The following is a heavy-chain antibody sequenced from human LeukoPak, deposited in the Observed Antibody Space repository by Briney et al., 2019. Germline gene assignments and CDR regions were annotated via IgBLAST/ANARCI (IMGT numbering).Heavy chain of an antibody. CDR1: GYSFLSYW. V-gene: IGHV5-51*01. J-gene: IGHJ4*02. CDR2: IYPGDSDT. Sequence: GESLKISCKGSGYSFLSYWIGWVRQVPGKGLEWMWIIYPGDSDTRYRPPFQGQITISIDKSISTAYLQWSSLKASDTASYYCTREDDYGGNSGGYWGQVTLVTVSS. CDR3: TREDDYGGNSGGY. D-gene: IGHD4-23*01.